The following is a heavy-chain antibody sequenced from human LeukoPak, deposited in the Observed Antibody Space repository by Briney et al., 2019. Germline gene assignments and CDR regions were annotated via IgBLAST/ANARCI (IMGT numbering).Heavy chain of an antibody. Sequence: SETLSLTCTVSGGSISSYYWSWIRQPPGKGLEWIGYIYTSGSINYNPSLKSRVTISVDTSKNQFSLKLSSVTAADTAVYYCARTRYCSSTSCLFDYWGQGTLVTVSS. D-gene: IGHD2-2*01. CDR2: IYTSGSI. CDR1: GGSISSYY. J-gene: IGHJ4*02. V-gene: IGHV4-4*09. CDR3: ARTRYCSSTSCLFDY.